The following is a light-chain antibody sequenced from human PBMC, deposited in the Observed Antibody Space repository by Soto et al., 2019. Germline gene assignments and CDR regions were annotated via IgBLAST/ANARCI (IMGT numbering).Light chain of an antibody. J-gene: IGKJ1*01. Sequence: IVMTQSPATLSVSPGERATLSCRASQSVRNYLAWYQQRPGQAPRLLFFGASTRATDIPARFSGSGSGTEFTLTISSLQSEDFAVYYCQQYNNWPRTFGQGTKVEIK. CDR1: QSVRNY. CDR3: QQYNNWPRT. CDR2: GAS. V-gene: IGKV3-15*01.